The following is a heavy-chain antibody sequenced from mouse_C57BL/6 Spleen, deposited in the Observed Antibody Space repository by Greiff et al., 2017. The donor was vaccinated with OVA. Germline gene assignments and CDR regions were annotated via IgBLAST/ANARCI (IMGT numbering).Heavy chain of an antibody. CDR3: ARADYDGDYFDY. V-gene: IGHV5-4*03. J-gene: IGHJ2*01. CDR1: GFTFSSYA. CDR2: ISDGGSYT. Sequence: EVKVVESGGGLVKPGGSLKLSCAASGFTFSSYAMSWVRQTPEKRLEWVATISDGGSYTYYPDNVKGRFTISRDNAKNNLYLQMSHLKSEDTAMYYCARADYDGDYFDYWGKGTTLTVSS. D-gene: IGHD2-4*01.